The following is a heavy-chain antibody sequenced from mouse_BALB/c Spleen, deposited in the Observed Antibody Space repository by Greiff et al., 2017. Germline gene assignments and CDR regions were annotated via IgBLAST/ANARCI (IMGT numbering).Heavy chain of an antibody. CDR3: ARVALYDYDGRGYAMDY. J-gene: IGHJ4*01. D-gene: IGHD2-4*01. CDR2: ISSGGSYT. CDR1: GFTFSSYG. Sequence: EVKLVESGGDLVKPGGSLKLSCAASGFTFSSYGMSWVRQTPDKRLEWVATISSGGSYTYYPDSVKGRFTISRDNARNILYLQMSSLRSEDTAMYYCARVALYDYDGRGYAMDYWGQGTSVTVSS. V-gene: IGHV5-6*01.